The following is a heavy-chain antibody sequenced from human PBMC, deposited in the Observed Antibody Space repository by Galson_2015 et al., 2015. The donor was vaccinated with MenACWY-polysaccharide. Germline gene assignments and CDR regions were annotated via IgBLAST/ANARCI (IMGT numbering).Heavy chain of an antibody. Sequence: SLRLSCAASGFTFNSYWMHWVRQAPGKGLVWVSHINNDGSSTNYADSVKGRFTISRDNAKNTLYPQMKSLRAEDTAVYYCVRDNGGIDYWGQGTLVTVSS. CDR2: INNDGSST. CDR1: GFTFNSYW. V-gene: IGHV3-74*01. D-gene: IGHD3-16*01. CDR3: VRDNGGIDY. J-gene: IGHJ4*02.